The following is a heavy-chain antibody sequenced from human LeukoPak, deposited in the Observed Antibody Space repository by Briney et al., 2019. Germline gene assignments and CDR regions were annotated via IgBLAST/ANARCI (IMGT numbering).Heavy chain of an antibody. J-gene: IGHJ6*02. CDR1: GFTFSSYV. CDR2: ISGSGGST. CDR3: AIPPLSGTGSSRPLAGMDV. V-gene: IGHV3-23*01. Sequence: GGSLRLSCAASGFTFSSYVMSWVRQAPGKGLEWVSAISGSGGSTYYAASVKGRFTISRDNSKNTLYLQMNSLRAEDTAVYYCAIPPLSGTGSSRPLAGMDVWGQGTTVTVSS. D-gene: IGHD3-10*01.